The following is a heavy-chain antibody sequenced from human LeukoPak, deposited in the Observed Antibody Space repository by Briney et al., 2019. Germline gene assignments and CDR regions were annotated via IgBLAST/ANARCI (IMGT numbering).Heavy chain of an antibody. D-gene: IGHD4/OR15-4a*01. Sequence: SETLSLTCTVSGGSISHYYWSWIRQPPGKGLEWIGYIYYSGTTNYNPSLKSRVTVSVDTSKNQFSLKLNSVTAADTAVYYCAREDPRTKVPEGMDVWGQGTTVTVSS. CDR2: IYYSGTT. J-gene: IGHJ6*02. CDR3: AREDPRTKVPEGMDV. V-gene: IGHV4-59*01. CDR1: GGSISHYY.